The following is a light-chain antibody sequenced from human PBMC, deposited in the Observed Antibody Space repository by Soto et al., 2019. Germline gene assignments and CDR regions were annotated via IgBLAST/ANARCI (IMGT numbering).Light chain of an antibody. J-gene: IGKJ1*01. CDR1: ESVSTN. V-gene: IGKV3-15*01. CDR2: GAS. Sequence: EVEMTQSPATLSLAPGERVTLSCRASESVSTNLAWYQQKAGQAPRLLIYGASTRATGIPARFSGSGSGTEFTLTISSLQSEDFAVYYCQQYNNWPPWTFGQGTKVDNK. CDR3: QQYNNWPPWT.